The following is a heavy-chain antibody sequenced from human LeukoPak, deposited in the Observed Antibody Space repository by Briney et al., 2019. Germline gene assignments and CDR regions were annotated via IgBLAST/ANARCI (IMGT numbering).Heavy chain of an antibody. CDR1: GGSISSSSYY. J-gene: IGHJ4*02. D-gene: IGHD3-22*01. V-gene: IGHV4-39*01. CDR3: ARPYEGPGYYDSSGYYSFEH. Sequence: SETLSLTCTVSGGSISSSSYYWGWIRQPPGKGLEWIGSIYYSGSTYYNPSLKSRVTISVDTSKNQFSLKLSSVTAADTAVYYCARPYEGPGYYDSSGYYSFEHWGQGTLVTVSS. CDR2: IYYSGST.